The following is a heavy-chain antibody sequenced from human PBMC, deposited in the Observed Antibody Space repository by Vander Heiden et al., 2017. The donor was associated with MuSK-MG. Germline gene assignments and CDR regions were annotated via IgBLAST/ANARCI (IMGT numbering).Heavy chain of an antibody. V-gene: IGHV3-30-3*01. CDR1: GFPFSTYG. Sequence: QVQLVESGGDVVQPGRSLRLPCAAAGFPFSTYGMNWVRHGPGKWMEWVAVIPYDGSNKYYADSVEGRFTISRDNSKNTLYLQMNSLRAEDTAVYYCARGKYYYDSSGYYDPDYWGQGTLVTVSS. J-gene: IGHJ4*02. CDR3: ARGKYYYDSSGYYDPDY. D-gene: IGHD3-22*01. CDR2: IPYDGSNK.